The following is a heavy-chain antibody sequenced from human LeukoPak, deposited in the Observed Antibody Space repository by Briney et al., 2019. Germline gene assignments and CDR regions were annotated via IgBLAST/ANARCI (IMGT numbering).Heavy chain of an antibody. V-gene: IGHV4-34*01. CDR2: INHSGST. D-gene: IGHD1-26*01. Sequence: SETLSLTCAVYGGSFSGYYWSWIRQPPGKGLEWIGEINHSGSTNYNPSLKSRVTISVDTSKNQFSLKLSSVTAADTAVYYCARDTHWDDAFDIWGQGTMVTVSS. J-gene: IGHJ3*02. CDR3: ARDTHWDDAFDI. CDR1: GGSFSGYY.